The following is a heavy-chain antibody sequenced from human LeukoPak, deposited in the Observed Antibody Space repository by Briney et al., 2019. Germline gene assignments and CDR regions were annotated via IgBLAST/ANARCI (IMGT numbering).Heavy chain of an antibody. V-gene: IGHV4-34*01. D-gene: IGHD3-16*02. Sequence: SETLSLTCAVYGGSFSGYYWSWIRQPPGKGLEWIGEINHSGSTNYNPSLKSRVTISVDTSKNQFSLKLSSVTAADTAVYYCVRKGSPFQLSYYYYYMDVWGKGTTVTVSS. CDR3: VRKGSPFQLSYYYYYMDV. CDR2: INHSGST. J-gene: IGHJ6*03. CDR1: GGSFSGYY.